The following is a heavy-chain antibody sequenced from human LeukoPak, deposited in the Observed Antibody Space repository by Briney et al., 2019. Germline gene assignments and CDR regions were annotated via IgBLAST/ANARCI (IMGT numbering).Heavy chain of an antibody. CDR1: GFTFSSFG. V-gene: IGHV3-33*06. Sequence: GGSLRLSCGASGFTFSSFGMNWVRRAPGKGLEWVAVIWYDGGHKYYADSVQGRFTISRDNSKNTVSLQMDSLRAEDTAIYYCAKDLGGCGNGFCSYYFDYWGQGTLVTVSS. CDR2: IWYDGGHK. J-gene: IGHJ4*02. D-gene: IGHD2-8*01. CDR3: AKDLGGCGNGFCSYYFDY.